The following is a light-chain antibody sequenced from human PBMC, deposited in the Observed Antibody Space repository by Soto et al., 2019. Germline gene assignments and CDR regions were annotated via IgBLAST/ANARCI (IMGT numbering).Light chain of an antibody. Sequence: ETVITQAPGTLSLSRRGRATLSCTGRQRVRIHLALDQEEPGEDPRILIYDTSTRASGIAARFSGSGSGTVFTLTISSMKSEDFAVYYCQQYSNWPPITFGQGTRLEIK. CDR1: QRVRIH. J-gene: IGKJ5*01. CDR2: DTS. CDR3: QQYSNWPPIT. V-gene: IGKV3-15*01.